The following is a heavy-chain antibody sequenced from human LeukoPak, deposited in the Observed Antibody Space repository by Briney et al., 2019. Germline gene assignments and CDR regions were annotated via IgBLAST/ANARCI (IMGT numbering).Heavy chain of an antibody. D-gene: IGHD2-2*01. CDR2: FDLDGGET. CDR3: AMGDPYQLLEE. CDR1: GYSLTGLS. Sequence: ASVKVSCKVSGYSLTGLSKYWVRQAPGKGLEWMGGFDLDGGETVYAQKFEGRVTMTEDTSTDTVYVELGSLRSDDTAVYFCAMGDPYQLLEEWGQGTLVTVSS. J-gene: IGHJ4*02. V-gene: IGHV1-24*01.